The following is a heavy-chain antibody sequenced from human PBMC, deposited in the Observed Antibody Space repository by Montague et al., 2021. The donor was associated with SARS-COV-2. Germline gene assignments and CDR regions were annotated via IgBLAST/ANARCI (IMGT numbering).Heavy chain of an antibody. V-gene: IGHV4-34*01. CDR2: INHSGST. CDR3: ARVRYYGSGTALGMDV. Sequence: SETLSLTCAVYGGSFSGYYRSWIRQPPGKGLEWIGEINHSGSTNYNPSLKIRVTISVDTSKNQYSLKLSSVTAADTAVYYCARVRYYGSGTALGMDVWGQGTTVTVSS. D-gene: IGHD3-10*01. J-gene: IGHJ6*02. CDR1: GGSFSGYY.